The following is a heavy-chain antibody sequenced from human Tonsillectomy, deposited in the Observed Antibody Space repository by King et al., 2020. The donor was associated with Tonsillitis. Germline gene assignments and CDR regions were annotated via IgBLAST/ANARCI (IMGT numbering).Heavy chain of an antibody. J-gene: IGHJ6*02. CDR3: TTDPQYARYYYYGMDV. Sequence: VQLLESGGGLVKPGGSLRLSCAASGFTFSNAWMSWVRQAPGKGLEWVGRIKSKTDGGTTDYTAPVKGRFTISRDDSKNTLYLQMSSLKNEDTAVYYCTTDPQYARYYYYGMDVWGQGTTVTVSS. D-gene: IGHD2-2*01. CDR1: GFTFSNAW. V-gene: IGHV3-15*01. CDR2: IKSKTDGGTT.